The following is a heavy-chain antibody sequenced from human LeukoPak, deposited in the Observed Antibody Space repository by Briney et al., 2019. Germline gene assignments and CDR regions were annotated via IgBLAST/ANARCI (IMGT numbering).Heavy chain of an antibody. V-gene: IGHV1-69*01. CDR1: GGSFSDYP. D-gene: IGHD3-3*02. CDR2: IIPKYSAS. CDR3: VRPDRIFGVPAAFDA. Sequence: GASVKVSCKASGGSFSDYPINWVRQAPGQGLEWLGGIIPKYSASNYAQAFQGRVTITADESTNTVYMEMSGLRPDGTAVYYCVRPDRIFGVPAAFDAWGQGTLVAVSS. J-gene: IGHJ3*01.